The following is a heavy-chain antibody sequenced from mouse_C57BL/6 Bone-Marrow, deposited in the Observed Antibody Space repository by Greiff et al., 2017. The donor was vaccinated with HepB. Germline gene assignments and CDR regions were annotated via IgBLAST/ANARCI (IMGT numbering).Heavy chain of an antibody. CDR2: ISSGGSYT. J-gene: IGHJ2*01. V-gene: IGHV5-6*01. CDR3: ARHERGGY. Sequence: EVQLQESGGDLVKPGGSLKLSCAASGFTFSSYGMSWVRQTPDKRLEWVATISSGGSYTYYPDSVKGRFTISRDNAKNTLYLQMSSLKSEDTAMYYCARHERGGYWGQGTTLTVSS. CDR1: GFTFSSYG.